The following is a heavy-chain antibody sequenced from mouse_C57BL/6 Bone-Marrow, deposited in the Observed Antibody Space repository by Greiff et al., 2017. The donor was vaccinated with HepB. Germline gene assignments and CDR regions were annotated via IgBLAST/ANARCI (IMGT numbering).Heavy chain of an antibody. CDR1: GYTFTDYE. CDR3: TRWRYFDV. Sequence: QVHVKQSGAELVRPGASVTLSCKASGYTFTDYEMHWVKQTPVHGLEWIGAIDPETGGTAYNQKFKGKAILTADKSSSTAYMELRSLTSEDSAVYYCTRWRYFDVWGTGTTVTVSS. CDR2: IDPETGGT. J-gene: IGHJ1*03. V-gene: IGHV1-15*01.